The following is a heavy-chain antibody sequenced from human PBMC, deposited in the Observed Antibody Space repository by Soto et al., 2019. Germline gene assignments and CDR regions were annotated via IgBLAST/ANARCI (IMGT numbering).Heavy chain of an antibody. Sequence: PGGSLRLSCAASGFTFSSYAMSWVRQAPGKGLEWVSAISGSGGSTYYADSVKGRFTISRDNSKNTLYLQMNSLRAEDTAVYYCAKGLNVAPWELLLAYCGQGTLVTVSS. CDR2: ISGSGGST. J-gene: IGHJ4*02. D-gene: IGHD1-26*01. V-gene: IGHV3-23*01. CDR1: GFTFSSYA. CDR3: AKGLNVAPWELLLAY.